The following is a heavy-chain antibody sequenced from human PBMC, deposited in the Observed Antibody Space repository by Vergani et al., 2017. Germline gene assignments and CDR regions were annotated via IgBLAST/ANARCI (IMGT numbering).Heavy chain of an antibody. J-gene: IGHJ5*02. CDR2: IYSGGST. CDR1: GFTVSSNY. Sequence: EVQLVESGGGLVQPGGSLRLSCAASGFTVSSNYMSWVRQAPGKGLEWVSVIYSGGSTYYADSVKGRFTISRDNSKNTLYLQRNSLRAEDTAVYYCAREDRKWDWFDPWGQGTLVTVSS. D-gene: IGHD1-26*01. CDR3: AREDRKWDWFDP. V-gene: IGHV3-66*01.